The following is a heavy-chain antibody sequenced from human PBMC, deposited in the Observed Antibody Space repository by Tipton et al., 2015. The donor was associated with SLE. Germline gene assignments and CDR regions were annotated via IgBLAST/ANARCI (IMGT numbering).Heavy chain of an antibody. CDR3: ARQSEAAAGSASAPTLFPLVS. Sequence: VQLVQSGAEVKKPGESLKISCKGSGYSFSNNWIGWVRQIPGKGLEWMGIIYPGDSDTRYSPSFQGQVTISADKSISTVYLQWRSLKASDTAMYYCARQSEAAAGSASAPTLFPLVSW. V-gene: IGHV5-51*01. CDR2: IYPGDSDT. J-gene: IGHJ5*01. CDR1: GYSFSNNW. D-gene: IGHD6-13*01.